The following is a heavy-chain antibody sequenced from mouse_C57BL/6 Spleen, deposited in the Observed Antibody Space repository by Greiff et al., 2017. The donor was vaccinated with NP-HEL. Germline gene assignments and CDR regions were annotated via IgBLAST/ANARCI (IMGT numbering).Heavy chain of an antibody. V-gene: IGHV1-64*01. CDR3: ARWGYDYDSFAY. CDR2: IHPNSGST. J-gene: IGHJ3*01. D-gene: IGHD2-4*01. CDR1: GYTFTSYW. Sequence: QVQLQQPGAELVKPGASVKLSCKASGYTFTSYWMHWVKQRPGQGLEWIGMIHPNSGSTNYNEKFKSKATLTVDKSSSTAYMQLSSLTSEDSAVYYCARWGYDYDSFAYWGQGTLVTVSA.